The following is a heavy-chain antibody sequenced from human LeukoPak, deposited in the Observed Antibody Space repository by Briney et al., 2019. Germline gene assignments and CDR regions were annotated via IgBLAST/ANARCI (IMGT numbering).Heavy chain of an antibody. J-gene: IGHJ3*02. D-gene: IGHD3-22*01. CDR1: GYTFTGYY. CDR3: ARGAKYSYDPSDDGFDI. Sequence: ASVKVSCKASGYTFTGYYMHWVRQAPGQGLEWMGWINPNSGGTNYAQKFQGRVTMTRDTSISTAYMELSRLRSDDTAVYYCARGAKYSYDPSDDGFDIWGQGTVVTVSS. V-gene: IGHV1-2*02. CDR2: INPNSGGT.